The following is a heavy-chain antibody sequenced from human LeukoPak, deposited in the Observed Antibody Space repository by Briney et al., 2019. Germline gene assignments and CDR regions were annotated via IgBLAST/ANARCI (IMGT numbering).Heavy chain of an antibody. CDR2: INHSGST. J-gene: IGHJ6*04. D-gene: IGHD5-24*01. CDR3: ARDGVPRGMDV. V-gene: IGHV4-34*01. CDR1: GGSFSGYY. Sequence: SETLSLTCAVYGGSFSGYYWSWIRQPPGKGLEWIGEINHSGSTNYNPSLKSRVTISVGTSKNQFSLKLSSVTAADTAVYYCARDGVPRGMDVWGKGTTVTVSS.